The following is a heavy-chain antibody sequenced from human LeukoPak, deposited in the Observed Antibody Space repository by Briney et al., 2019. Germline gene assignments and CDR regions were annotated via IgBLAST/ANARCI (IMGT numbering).Heavy chain of an antibody. D-gene: IGHD3-10*01. CDR3: ARHERYYGSGSYYRRYYYYMDV. CDR2: IYYSGST. J-gene: IGHJ6*03. Sequence: PSETLSLTCTVSGGSISSSSYYWGWIRQPPGKGLEWIGSIYYSGSTYYNPSLKSRVTISVDTSKNQFSLKLSSVTAADTAVYYCARHERYYGSGSYYRRYYYYMDVWGKGTTVTISS. V-gene: IGHV4-39*01. CDR1: GGSISSSSYY.